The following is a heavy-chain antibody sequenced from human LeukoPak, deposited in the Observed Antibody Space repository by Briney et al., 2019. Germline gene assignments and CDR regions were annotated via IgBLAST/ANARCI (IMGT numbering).Heavy chain of an antibody. CDR1: GFIFSSYA. CDR2: ISYDGSNK. D-gene: IGHD6-19*01. Sequence: GGSLRLSCAASGFIFSSYAMHWVRQAPGKGLEWVAVISYDGSNKYYADSVKGRFTISRDNSKNTLYLQMNSLRAEDTAVYYCARDPEAVAGTRGAYYYYGMDVWGQGTTVTVSS. CDR3: ARDPEAVAGTRGAYYYYGMDV. V-gene: IGHV3-30-3*01. J-gene: IGHJ6*02.